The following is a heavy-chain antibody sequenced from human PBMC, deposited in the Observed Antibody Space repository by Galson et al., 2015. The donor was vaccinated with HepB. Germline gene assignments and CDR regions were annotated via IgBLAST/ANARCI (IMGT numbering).Heavy chain of an antibody. CDR2: ISGSGGRT. CDR3: AKGVGFGEFGDFDY. CDR1: GFTFTSYA. V-gene: IGHV3-23*01. J-gene: IGHJ4*02. D-gene: IGHD3-10*01. Sequence: SLRLSCAASGFTFTSYAMSWVRQAPGKGLEWVSAISGSGGRTYYAGSVKGRSTISRDNSKNTLYLQMNSLRAEDTAVYYCAKGVGFGEFGDFDYWGQGTLVTVSS.